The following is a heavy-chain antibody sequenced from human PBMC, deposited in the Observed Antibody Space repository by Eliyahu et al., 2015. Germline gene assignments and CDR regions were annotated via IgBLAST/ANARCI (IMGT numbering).Heavy chain of an antibody. V-gene: IGHV3-23*01. CDR1: GFTFNRYA. CDR3: AKGIWRDYXDY. D-gene: IGHD3-3*02. J-gene: IGHJ4*02. Sequence: EEQLLVSGGGLVQPGGSLRLSCAGSGFTFNRYALVWVRQAPGKGLEWVTGISGSGASTYYEDSVRGRVTISRDNSKNTLHLQIHSLRVEDTAVYYCAKGIWRDYXDYWGQGALXTVXS. CDR2: ISGSGAST.